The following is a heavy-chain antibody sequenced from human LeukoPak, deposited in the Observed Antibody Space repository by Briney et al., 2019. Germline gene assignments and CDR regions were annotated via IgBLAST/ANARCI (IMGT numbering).Heavy chain of an antibody. V-gene: IGHV3-33*01. D-gene: IGHD3-3*01. J-gene: IGHJ4*02. CDR1: GFTFSSYG. CDR3: ARVGRPASGYYWHYFDY. Sequence: GGSLRLSCAASGFTFSSYGMHWVRQAPGKGLEWVAVIWYDGSNKYYADSVKGRFTISRDNSKNTLYLQMNSLRAEDTAVYYCARVGRPASGYYWHYFDYWGQGTLVTVSS. CDR2: IWYDGSNK.